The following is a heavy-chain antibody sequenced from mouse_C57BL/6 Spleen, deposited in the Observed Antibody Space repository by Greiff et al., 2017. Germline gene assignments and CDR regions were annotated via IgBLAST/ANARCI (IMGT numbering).Heavy chain of an antibody. V-gene: IGHV1-80*01. D-gene: IGHD1-1*01. CDR3: AREGYYGSFDY. Sequence: VQLQQSGAELVKPGASVKISCKASGYAFSSYWMNWVKQRPGKGLEWIGQIYPGDGDTNYNGKFKGKATLTADKSSSTAYMQLRSMTSEDSAVYFCAREGYYGSFDYWGQGTTLTVSS. CDR2: IYPGDGDT. J-gene: IGHJ2*01. CDR1: GYAFSSYW.